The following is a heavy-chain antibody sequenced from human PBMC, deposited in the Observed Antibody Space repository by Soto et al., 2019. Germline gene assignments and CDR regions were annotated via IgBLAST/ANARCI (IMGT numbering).Heavy chain of an antibody. CDR1: GGSVSSESHY. D-gene: IGHD3-3*01. J-gene: IGHJ6*02. CDR3: ARDQYDFRSGAYYYAMEV. Sequence: QVQLQESGPGLVKPSETLSLTCTVSGGSVSSESHYWSWIRQTPGKGLEWIGYIYYTGSTNYNPSLKCRVTMSVATSRDQASLRLRSVTRADTAVYDCARDQYDFRSGAYYYAMEVWGQGTKVTVAS. V-gene: IGHV4-61*01. CDR2: IYYTGST.